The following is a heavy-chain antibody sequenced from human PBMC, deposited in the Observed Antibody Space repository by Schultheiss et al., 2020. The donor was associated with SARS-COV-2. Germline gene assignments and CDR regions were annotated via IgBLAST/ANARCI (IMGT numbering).Heavy chain of an antibody. D-gene: IGHD6-19*01. Sequence: GGSLRLSCAASGFTFSSYAMSWVRQAPGKGLEWVSVIYSGGSTYYADSVKGRFTISRDNSKNTLYLQMNSLRAEDTAVYYCARARAVAGTFPHDYWGQGTLVTVSS. J-gene: IGHJ4*02. V-gene: IGHV3-66*01. CDR1: GFTFSSYA. CDR2: IYSGGST. CDR3: ARARAVAGTFPHDY.